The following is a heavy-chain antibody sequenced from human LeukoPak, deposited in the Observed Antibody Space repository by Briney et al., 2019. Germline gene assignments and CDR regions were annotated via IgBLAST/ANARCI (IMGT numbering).Heavy chain of an antibody. CDR1: GFTFSSYG. Sequence: GGSLRLSCAASGFTFSSYGMHWVRQAPGKGLEWVAIISYDGTNKYYADSVKGRFTISRDNSKNTLYLQMNSLRGEDAAVYYCAKDRSSSWYFLGYFDYWGQGTLVSVYS. J-gene: IGHJ4*02. D-gene: IGHD6-13*01. CDR2: ISYDGTNK. CDR3: AKDRSSSWYFLGYFDY. V-gene: IGHV3-30*18.